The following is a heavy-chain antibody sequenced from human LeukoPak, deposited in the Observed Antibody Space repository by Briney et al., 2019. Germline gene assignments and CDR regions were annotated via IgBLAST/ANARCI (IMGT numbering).Heavy chain of an antibody. CDR1: GGSFTGYY. CDR3: ARVPRSYYYYYYMDV. CDR2: INHSGST. J-gene: IGHJ6*03. Sequence: SETLSLTCALYGGSFTGYYWRWIRQPPGKGLEWIGEINHSGSTKYNPSLKSRVTISVDTSTKQFFLRLTSVTAADTAVYYCARVPRSYYYYYYMDVWGKGTTVTVSS. V-gene: IGHV4-34*01.